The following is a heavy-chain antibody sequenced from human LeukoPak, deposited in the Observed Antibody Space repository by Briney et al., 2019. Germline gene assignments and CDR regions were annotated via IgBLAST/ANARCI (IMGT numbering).Heavy chain of an antibody. J-gene: IGHJ4*02. V-gene: IGHV4-34*01. CDR1: GGSFSGYY. Sequence: PSETLSLTCAVYGGSFSGYYWSWIRQPPGKGLEWIGEINHSGSTNYNPSLKSRVTISVDTSKNQFSLKLSSVTAADTAVYYCARGLAYSGSYYGGIDYWGQGTLVTVSS. CDR2: INHSGST. D-gene: IGHD1-26*01. CDR3: ARGLAYSGSYYGGIDY.